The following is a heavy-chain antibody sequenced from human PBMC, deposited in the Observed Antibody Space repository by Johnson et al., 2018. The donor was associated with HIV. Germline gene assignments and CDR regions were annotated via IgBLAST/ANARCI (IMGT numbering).Heavy chain of an antibody. Sequence: QVQLVESGGGVVQPGSSLRLSCAASGFTFRSYVMHWVRPAPGRGLEGVAVISYDGSHKYYGDSVKGRFTLSRDRSKHTVYLQINSLTTGGTAMYFCAKVGYSGCSVCAFDNWGQGTMVNVSS. CDR3: AKVGYSGCSVCAFDN. V-gene: IGHV3-30*18. CDR2: ISYDGSHK. J-gene: IGHJ3*02. CDR1: GFTFRSYV. D-gene: IGHD6-19*01.